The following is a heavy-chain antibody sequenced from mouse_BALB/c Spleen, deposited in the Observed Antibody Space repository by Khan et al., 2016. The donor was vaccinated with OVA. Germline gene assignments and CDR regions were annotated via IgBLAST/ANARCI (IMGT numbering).Heavy chain of an antibody. D-gene: IGHD2-14*01. Sequence: QVQLQQSGAELARPGASVKMSCKASGYSFTSYTIHWIKLRPGQGLEWIGFINPSNGYTNYNQKFKDKATLTADKYSTTVYMQLSSLTSDDSAVYNCVRDGAYHRNDGWFAYWGQGTLVTVSA. CDR3: VRDGAYHRNDGWFAY. J-gene: IGHJ3*01. CDR2: INPSNGYT. V-gene: IGHV1-4*01. CDR1: GYSFTSYT.